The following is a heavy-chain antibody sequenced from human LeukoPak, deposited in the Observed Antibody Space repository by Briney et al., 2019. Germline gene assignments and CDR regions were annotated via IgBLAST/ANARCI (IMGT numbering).Heavy chain of an antibody. V-gene: IGHV3-7*01. CDR3: AELGITMIGGV. CDR2: IKQDGSEK. D-gene: IGHD3-10*02. CDR1: GFIFSSYW. J-gene: IGHJ6*04. Sequence: GGSLRLSCAASGFIFSSYWMSWVRQAPGKGLEWVANIKQDGSEKYYVDSVKGRFAISRDNAKNSLYLQMNSLRAEDTAVYYCAELGITMIGGVWGKGTTVTISS.